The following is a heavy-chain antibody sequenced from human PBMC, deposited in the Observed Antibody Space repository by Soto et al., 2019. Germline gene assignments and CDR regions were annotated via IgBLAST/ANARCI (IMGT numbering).Heavy chain of an antibody. V-gene: IGHV4-39*01. CDR3: ARRSSSSLGSLFDP. CDR1: VRSIISSTYY. J-gene: IGHJ5*02. D-gene: IGHD6-6*01. CDR2: MYYTGNK. Sequence: PSETLSLTCTVSVRSIISSTYYWDWILQPPGKGLEWIGAMYYTGNKNYNPSLESRVTMSVDTSKNQFSLKLSPVTPTDTAVYYCARRSSSSLGSLFDPWGRGILGNVAS.